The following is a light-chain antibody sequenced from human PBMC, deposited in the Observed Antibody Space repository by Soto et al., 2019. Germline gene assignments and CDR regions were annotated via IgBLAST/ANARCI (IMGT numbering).Light chain of an antibody. Sequence: QSALTQPPSASGSPGQSVTISCTGTSSDVGDYNYVSWYQQHPGKAPKLMIYEVTKRPSGVPDRFSGSKSGNTASLTVSGLQAEDEADYFCSSYADRNNVIFGGGTKLTVL. CDR3: SSYADRNNVI. CDR1: SSDVGDYNY. V-gene: IGLV2-8*01. CDR2: EVT. J-gene: IGLJ2*01.